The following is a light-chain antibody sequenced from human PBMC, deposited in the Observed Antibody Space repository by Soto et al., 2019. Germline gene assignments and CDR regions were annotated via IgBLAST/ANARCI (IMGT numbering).Light chain of an antibody. CDR3: QQYGSSSYT. Sequence: EIVLTQSPGTLSLSPGEGATLSCRTSQSFSSSYLAWYQQKPGQAPRLLIYGDSSRAAGIPDRFSGSGSGTDFALTISSLEPEDFAVYYCQQYGSSSYTCGQGTKLEI. V-gene: IGKV3-20*01. CDR1: QSFSSSY. J-gene: IGKJ2*01. CDR2: GDS.